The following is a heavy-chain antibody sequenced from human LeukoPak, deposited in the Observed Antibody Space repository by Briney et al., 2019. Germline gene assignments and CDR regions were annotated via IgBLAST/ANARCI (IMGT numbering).Heavy chain of an antibody. CDR2: ISSSSGYI. CDR3: ARDRDYYNYFEY. D-gene: IGHD3-10*01. J-gene: IGHJ4*02. Sequence: GGSLRLSCAASGFTFSSYTMNWVRQAPGKGLEWVSSISSSSGYIYYADSVKGRFTISRDNAKNSLYLQMNSLRGEDTAVYYCARDRDYYNYFEYWGQGTLATVSS. V-gene: IGHV3-21*01. CDR1: GFTFSSYT.